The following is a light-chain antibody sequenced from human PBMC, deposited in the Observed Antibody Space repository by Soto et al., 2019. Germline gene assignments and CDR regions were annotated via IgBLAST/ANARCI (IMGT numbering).Light chain of an antibody. V-gene: IGKV3-20*01. CDR1: QSVSSSY. CDR3: LQYGRG. Sequence: DIVLTQYPDTLSLSPGESDTLSCRASQSVSSSYLAWYQQKPGQAPRLLIYGASSRTTSIPDRFSGSVSGIDFTLTTSRLDPEDFAVYYSLQYGRGFGQGTRLKIK. J-gene: IGKJ5*01. CDR2: GAS.